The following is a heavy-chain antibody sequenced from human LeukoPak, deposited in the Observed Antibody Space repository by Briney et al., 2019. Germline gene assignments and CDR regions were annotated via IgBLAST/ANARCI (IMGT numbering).Heavy chain of an antibody. D-gene: IGHD2-2*01. Sequence: PGGPLRLSCAASGFTFSSYAMSWARQAPGKALAGVADISYDGSNKYYADSVKGRFTISRDNSKNTPYLQMNSLRAEDTAVYYCAKDQGYEEAMTRGYFDYWGQGTLVTVSS. V-gene: IGHV3-30*18. CDR1: GFTFSSYA. CDR2: ISYDGSNK. CDR3: AKDQGYEEAMTRGYFDY. J-gene: IGHJ4*02.